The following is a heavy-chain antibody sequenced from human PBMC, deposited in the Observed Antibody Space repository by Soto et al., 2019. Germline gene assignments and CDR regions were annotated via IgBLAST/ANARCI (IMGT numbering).Heavy chain of an antibody. J-gene: IGHJ5*02. D-gene: IGHD3-16*01. V-gene: IGHV4-59*01. CDR1: GDSISSNY. Sequence: QVQLQESGPGLVKPSETLSLTCTVSGDSISSNYWSWIRQPPGKGLEWIGYFHYSANTNYNPSLKSRVIISVDTSKNQFVLKLTSVTATDTAVYYCAKTKEGGFDPWGQGILVTVSS. CDR2: FHYSANT. CDR3: AKTKEGGFDP.